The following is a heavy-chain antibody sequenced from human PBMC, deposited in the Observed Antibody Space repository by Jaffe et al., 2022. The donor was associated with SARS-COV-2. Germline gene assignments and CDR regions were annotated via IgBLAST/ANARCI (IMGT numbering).Heavy chain of an antibody. J-gene: IGHJ4*02. CDR3: ARHVSQLEEKVGATQGEFDY. V-gene: IGHV4-39*01. Sequence: QLQLQESGPGLVKPSETLSLTCTVSGGSISSSSYYWGWIRQPPGKGLEWIGSIYYSGSTYYNPSLKSRVTISVDTSKNQFSLKLSSVTAADTAVYYCARHVSQLEEKVGATQGEFDYWGQGTLVTVSS. CDR1: GGSISSSSYY. D-gene: IGHD1-26*01. CDR2: IYYSGST.